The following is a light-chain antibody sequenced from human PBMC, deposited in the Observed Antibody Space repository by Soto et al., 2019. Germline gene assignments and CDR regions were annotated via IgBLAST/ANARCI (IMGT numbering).Light chain of an antibody. Sequence: EIVMTQSPATLSVSPEERATLSCRASQSVSSDLAWYQQKPGQSPRLLIYGASTRATGIPARVSGSGSGTEFTLTINSLQSEDFAVYYCQQSNNWPPVTFGGGTKVEIK. J-gene: IGKJ4*01. V-gene: IGKV3-15*01. CDR2: GAS. CDR3: QQSNNWPPVT. CDR1: QSVSSD.